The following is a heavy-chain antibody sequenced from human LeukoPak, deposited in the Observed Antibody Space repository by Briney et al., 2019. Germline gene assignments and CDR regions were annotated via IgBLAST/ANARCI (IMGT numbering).Heavy chain of an antibody. CDR3: ARWSWFGESYYYFYY. CDR1: GYTFTAYY. D-gene: IGHD3-10*01. V-gene: IGHV1-2*02. CDR2: INSNSGGT. Sequence: ASVKVSCKASGYTFTAYYIHWVRQAPGQGLEWMGSINSNSGGTNYAQKFQGRVTMTRDTSISTAYMELSRLRSDDTAVYYCARWSWFGESYYYFYYWGQGTLVTVSS. J-gene: IGHJ4*02.